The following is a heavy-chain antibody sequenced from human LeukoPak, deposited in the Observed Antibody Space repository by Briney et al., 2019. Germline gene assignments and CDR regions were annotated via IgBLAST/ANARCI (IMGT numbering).Heavy chain of an antibody. CDR1: GGSFSGYY. Sequence: SETLSLTCAVYGGSFSGYYWSWIRQPPGKGLEWIGEINHSGSTNYNPSLKSRVTISVDTSKNQFSLKLSSVTAADTAVYYCARAEGDGWFDPWGQGTLVTVSS. V-gene: IGHV4-34*01. CDR3: ARAEGDGWFDP. J-gene: IGHJ5*02. CDR2: INHSGST.